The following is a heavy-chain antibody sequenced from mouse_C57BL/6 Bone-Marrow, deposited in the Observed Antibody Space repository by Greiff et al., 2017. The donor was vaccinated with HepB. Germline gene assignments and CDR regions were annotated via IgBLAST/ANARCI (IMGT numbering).Heavy chain of an antibody. J-gene: IGHJ1*03. D-gene: IGHD1-1*01. Sequence: VQLQQSGAELMKPGASVKLSCKATGYTFTGYWIEWVKQRPGHGLEWIGEILPGSGSTNYNEKFKGKATFTADTSSNTAYMQLSSLTTEDSAIYYCARETDYYGSPYWYFDVWGTGTTVTVSS. CDR2: ILPGSGST. CDR1: GYTFTGYW. CDR3: ARETDYYGSPYWYFDV. V-gene: IGHV1-9*01.